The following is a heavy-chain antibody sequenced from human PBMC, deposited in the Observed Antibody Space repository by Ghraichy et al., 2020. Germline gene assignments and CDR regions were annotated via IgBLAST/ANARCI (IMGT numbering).Heavy chain of an antibody. Sequence: GGSLRLSCAASGFTFSSYWMSWVRQAPGKGLEWVANIKQDGSEKYYVDSVKGRFTISRDNAKNSLYLQMNSLRAEDTAVYYCARDSVEDSSSWLRADAFDIWGQGTMVTVSS. J-gene: IGHJ3*02. CDR2: IKQDGSEK. CDR3: ARDSVEDSSSWLRADAFDI. D-gene: IGHD6-13*01. CDR1: GFTFSSYW. V-gene: IGHV3-7*03.